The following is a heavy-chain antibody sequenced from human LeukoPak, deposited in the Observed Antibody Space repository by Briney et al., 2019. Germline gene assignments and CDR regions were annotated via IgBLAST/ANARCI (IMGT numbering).Heavy chain of an antibody. CDR3: ARLYYYGSGSYEDYYYYYMDV. J-gene: IGHJ6*03. V-gene: IGHV3-48*03. CDR2: ITGSGTTI. D-gene: IGHD3-10*01. Sequence: PGGSLRLSCAASGFTFSSYEMNWVRQAPGKGLEWVSYITGSGTTIYYADSVKGRFTISRDNAKNSLYLQMNSLRAEDTAVYYCARLYYYGSGSYEDYYYYYMDVWGKGTTVTISS. CDR1: GFTFSSYE.